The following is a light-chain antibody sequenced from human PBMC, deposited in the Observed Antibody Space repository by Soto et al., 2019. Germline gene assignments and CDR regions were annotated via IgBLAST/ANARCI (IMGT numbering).Light chain of an antibody. V-gene: IGLV2-14*03. CDR2: DVS. J-gene: IGLJ1*01. CDR1: SSDVGGYNY. CDR3: SSYTTSNTRQIV. Sequence: QSALTQRASVSGSPGQSTTISCTGTSSDVGGYNYVSWYQHHPGKAPKLLIYDVSNRPSGISNRFSGSKSDNTASLTISGLQPEDEADYYCSSYTTSNTRQIVFGTGTKVTVL.